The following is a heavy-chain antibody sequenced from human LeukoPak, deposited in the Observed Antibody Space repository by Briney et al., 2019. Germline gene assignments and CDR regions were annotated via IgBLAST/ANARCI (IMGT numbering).Heavy chain of an antibody. Sequence: GRSLRLSCAASGFTFDDYAMHWVRQAPGKGLEWVSSISGSSRHKYYADSVKGRFAISRDNAKNSLYLRMNSLRAEDTAVYYCARPANFAAGYYIDYCGQGTLVTVSS. CDR2: ISGSSRHK. CDR1: GFTFDDYA. J-gene: IGHJ4*02. D-gene: IGHD6-13*01. CDR3: ARPANFAAGYYIDY. V-gene: IGHV3-21*01.